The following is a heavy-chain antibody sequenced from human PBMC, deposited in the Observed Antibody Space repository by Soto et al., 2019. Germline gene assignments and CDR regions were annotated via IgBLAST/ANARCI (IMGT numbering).Heavy chain of an antibody. CDR2: IIPILGIA. D-gene: IGHD4-17*01. CDR3: ARDLPMTTVTSGTSY. J-gene: IGHJ4*02. CDR1: GGTFSSYT. V-gene: IGHV1-69*08. Sequence: QVQLVQSGAEVKKPGSSVKVSCKASGGTFSSYTISWVRQAPGQGLEWMGRIIPILGIANYAQKFQGRVTITADKSXXTAYMELSSLRSEDTAVYYCARDLPMTTVTSGTSYWGQGTLVTVSS.